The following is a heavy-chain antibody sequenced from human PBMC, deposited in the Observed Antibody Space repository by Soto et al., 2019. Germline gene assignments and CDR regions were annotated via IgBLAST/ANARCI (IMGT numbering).Heavy chain of an antibody. CDR3: ARDRSSWLVPYDY. D-gene: IGHD6-19*01. J-gene: IGHJ4*02. Sequence: PGGSLRLSCAASGFIFSSYAMSWVRQAPGKGLEWVSFISGSAGSTYYADSVKGRFTVSRDNSKNTLFLQMNSLRADDTAVYYVARDRSSWLVPYDYWGQGTLVTVSS. CDR1: GFIFSSYA. CDR2: ISGSAGST. V-gene: IGHV3-23*01.